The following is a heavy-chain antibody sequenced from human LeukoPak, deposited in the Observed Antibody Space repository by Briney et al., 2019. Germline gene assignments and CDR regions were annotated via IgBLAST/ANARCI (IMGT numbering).Heavy chain of an antibody. J-gene: IGHJ5*02. V-gene: IGHV1-2*02. CDR3: ARVEYSTPVGWFDP. D-gene: IGHD6-6*01. CDR1: GYTFTGYY. Sequence: GASVKVSCKASGYTFTGYYMHWVRQAPGQGLEWMGWINPNSGGTNYAQKFQGRVTMTRDTSISTAYMELSRLRSDDTAVYYCARVEYSTPVGWFDPWGQGTLVTVSS. CDR2: INPNSGGT.